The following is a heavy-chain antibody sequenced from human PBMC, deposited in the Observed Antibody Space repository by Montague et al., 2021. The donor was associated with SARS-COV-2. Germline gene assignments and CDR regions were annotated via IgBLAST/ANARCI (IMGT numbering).Heavy chain of an antibody. J-gene: IGHJ4*02. V-gene: IGHV4-39*07. CDR3: GRGWFSPMIVVVIRGPFDY. CDR1: GGSISSSSYY. D-gene: IGHD3-22*01. CDR2: IYYSGST. Sequence: SETLSLTCTVSGGSISSSSYYWGWIRQPPGKGLEWIGSIYYSGSTYYXPSLKSRVTISVDTSKNQFSLKLSSVTAADTAVYYCGRGWFSPMIVVVIRGPFDYWGQGTLVTVSS.